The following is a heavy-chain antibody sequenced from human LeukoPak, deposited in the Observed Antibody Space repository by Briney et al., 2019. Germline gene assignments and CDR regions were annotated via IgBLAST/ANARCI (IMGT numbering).Heavy chain of an antibody. Sequence: GGSLRLSCAASGFTFSSYAMSWVRQAPGKGLEWVSAISGSGGSTYYADSVKGRFTISRDNSKNTLYLQMNSLRAEDTAVYYCAKDLVVVGYCSGGSCYGHDAFDIWGQGTMATVSS. D-gene: IGHD2-15*01. J-gene: IGHJ3*02. CDR3: AKDLVVVGYCSGGSCYGHDAFDI. V-gene: IGHV3-23*01. CDR1: GFTFSSYA. CDR2: ISGSGGST.